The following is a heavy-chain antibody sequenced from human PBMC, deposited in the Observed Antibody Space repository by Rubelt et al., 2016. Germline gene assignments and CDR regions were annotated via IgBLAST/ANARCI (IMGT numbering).Heavy chain of an antibody. J-gene: IGHJ2*01. CDR3: ARSKDTAMVTDADWYFDL. V-gene: IGHV1-3*01. D-gene: IGHD5-18*01. CDR2: INACNGNT. Sequence: QVQLVQSGAEVKKPGASVKVSCKASGYTFTSYAMHWVRQAPGQRLEWMGWINACNGNTKYSQKFQGRVTITRDTSASTAYMELRSLRSEDTAVYYCARSKDTAMVTDADWYFDLWGRGTLVTVSS. CDR1: GYTFTSYA.